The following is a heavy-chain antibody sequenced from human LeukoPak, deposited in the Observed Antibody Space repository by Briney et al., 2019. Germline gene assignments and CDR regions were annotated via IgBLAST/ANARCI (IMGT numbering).Heavy chain of an antibody. CDR2: VSGSGGST. D-gene: IGHD6-13*01. CDR1: GFTFSSYA. Sequence: PGGSLRLSCAASGFTFSSYAMSWVRQAPGKGLEWVSAVSGSGGSTYYADSVKGRFTISRDNSKNTLYLQMSSLRAEDTALYYCAEASPSDSSSWYPSWHWGQGTLVTVSS. V-gene: IGHV3-23*01. CDR3: AEASPSDSSSWYPSWH. J-gene: IGHJ1*01.